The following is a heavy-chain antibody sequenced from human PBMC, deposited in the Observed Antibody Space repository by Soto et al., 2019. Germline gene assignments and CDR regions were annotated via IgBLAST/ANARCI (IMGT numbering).Heavy chain of an antibody. V-gene: IGHV1-69*13. J-gene: IGHJ3*02. D-gene: IGHD1-7*01. CDR2: VIPIFGTA. CDR1: GGTFSSYA. Sequence: SVKVSCKASGGTFSSYAISWVRQAPGQGLEWMGGVIPIFGTANYAQKFQGRVTITADESTSTAYMELSSLRSEDTAVYYCAREGSPGGELPGMNAFDIWGQGTMVTVSS. CDR3: AREGSPGGELPGMNAFDI.